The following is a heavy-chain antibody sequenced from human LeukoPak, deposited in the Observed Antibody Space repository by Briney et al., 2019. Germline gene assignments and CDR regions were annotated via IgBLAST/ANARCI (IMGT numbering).Heavy chain of an antibody. CDR3: ARGSGSYTYYYYYGMDV. CDR2: IYYSGST. CDR1: GGSISSYY. Sequence: SETPSLTCTVSGGSISSYYWSWIRQPPGKGLEWIGYIYYSGSTDYNPSLKSRVTISVDTSKNQFSPNLSSVTAADTAVYYCARGSGSYTYYYYYGMDVWGRGTTVTVSS. V-gene: IGHV4-59*01. J-gene: IGHJ6*02. D-gene: IGHD1-26*01.